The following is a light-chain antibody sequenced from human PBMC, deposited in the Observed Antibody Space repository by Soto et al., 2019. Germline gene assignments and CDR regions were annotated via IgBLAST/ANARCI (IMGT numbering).Light chain of an antibody. CDR1: QSVSSY. J-gene: IGKJ2*01. CDR2: DAS. CDR3: QQRSNWPRT. V-gene: IGKV3-11*01. Sequence: EIVLTQSPATLSSSPGERATLSCRASQSVSSYLAWYQQKPGQAPRLLIYDASNRATGIPARFSGSGSGTDFILTISSLEPEDFAVYYCQQRSNWPRTFGQGTKLEIK.